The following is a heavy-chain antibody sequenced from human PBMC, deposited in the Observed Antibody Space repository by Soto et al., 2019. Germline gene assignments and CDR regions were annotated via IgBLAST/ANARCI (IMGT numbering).Heavy chain of an antibody. CDR3: ARVAKRFLEFDY. V-gene: IGHV4-59*01. CDR2: IYYSGST. D-gene: IGHD3-3*01. J-gene: IGHJ4*02. Sequence: SETLSLTCTVSGGSISSYYWSWIRQPPGKGLEWIGYIYYSGSTNYNPSLKSRVTISVDTSKNQFSLKLSSVTAADTAGYYCARVAKRFLEFDYWGQGTLVTVSS. CDR1: GGSISSYY.